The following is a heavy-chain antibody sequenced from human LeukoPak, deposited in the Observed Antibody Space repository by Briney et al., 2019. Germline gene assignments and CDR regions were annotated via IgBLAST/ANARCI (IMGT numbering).Heavy chain of an antibody. Sequence: SETLSLTCTVSGGSISSYYWSWIRQPPGKGLEWIGYIYYSGSTNYNPSLKSRVTISVDTSKNQFSLKLSSVTAADTAVYYCARKRGTTVVTRPFDYWGQGTLVTVSS. D-gene: IGHD4-17*01. J-gene: IGHJ4*02. CDR2: IYYSGST. CDR3: ARKRGTTVVTRPFDY. V-gene: IGHV4-59*12. CDR1: GGSISSYY.